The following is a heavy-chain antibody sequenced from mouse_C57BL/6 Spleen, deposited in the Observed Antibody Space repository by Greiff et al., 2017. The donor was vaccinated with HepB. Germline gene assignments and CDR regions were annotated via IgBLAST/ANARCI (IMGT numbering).Heavy chain of an antibody. CDR3: TAYYYGSSSLFAY. V-gene: IGHV6-3*01. D-gene: IGHD1-1*01. CDR2: IRLKSDNYAT. J-gene: IGHJ3*01. CDR1: GFTFSNYW. Sequence: EVKLVESGGGLVQPGGSMKLSCVASGFTFSNYWMNWVRQSPEKGLEWVAQIRLKSDNYATHYAESVKGRFTISRDDSKSSVYLQMNNLRAEDTGIYYCTAYYYGSSSLFAYWGQGTLVTVSA.